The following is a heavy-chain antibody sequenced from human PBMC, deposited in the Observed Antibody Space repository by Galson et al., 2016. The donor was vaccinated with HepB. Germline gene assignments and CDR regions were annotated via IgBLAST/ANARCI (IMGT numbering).Heavy chain of an antibody. V-gene: IGHV4-4*02. CDR3: ARNKPFSDYDDSGYAFDI. J-gene: IGHJ3*02. CDR1: GGSIRSSNW. D-gene: IGHD3-22*01. CDR2: IYHSGIT. Sequence: SETLSLTCAVSGGSIRSSNWWSWVRQSPGKGLEWIGEIYHSGITNYNPSLQSRVTISVDKSKNQFSLKLSSVTAADTAVYYCARNKPFSDYDDSGYAFDIWGQGTMVTVSS.